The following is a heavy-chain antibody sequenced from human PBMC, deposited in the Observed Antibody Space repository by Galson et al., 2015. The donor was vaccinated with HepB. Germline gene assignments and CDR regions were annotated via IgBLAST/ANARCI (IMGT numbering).Heavy chain of an antibody. CDR1: GFSFRDYY. V-gene: IGHV3-11*06. CDR2: ISSSGRYT. CDR3: AGFALVIVAAAPDWYFDL. Sequence: LRLSCAASGFSFRDYYMSWIRQAPGKGLEWISYISSSGRYTKYADSVKGRFTISRDNTKNSLYLQMNSLRVEDTAVYYCAGFALVIVAAAPDWYFDLWGRGTQVIVSS. D-gene: IGHD2-2*01. J-gene: IGHJ2*01.